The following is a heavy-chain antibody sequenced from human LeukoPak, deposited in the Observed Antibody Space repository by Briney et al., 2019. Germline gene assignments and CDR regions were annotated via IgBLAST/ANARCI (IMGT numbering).Heavy chain of an antibody. Sequence: GGSLRLSCAASGFTFSSYGMHWVRQAPGKGLEWVAFIRYDGSNKYYADSVKGRFIISRDNSKNTLYLQMNSLRGEDTAVYYCAKDRSESYFYFDFWGQGTLVTVSS. CDR2: IRYDGSNK. D-gene: IGHD1-26*01. J-gene: IGHJ4*02. CDR3: AKDRSESYFYFDF. V-gene: IGHV3-30*02. CDR1: GFTFSSYG.